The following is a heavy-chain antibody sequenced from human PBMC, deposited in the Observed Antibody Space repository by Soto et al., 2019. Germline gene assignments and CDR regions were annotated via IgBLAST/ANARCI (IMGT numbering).Heavy chain of an antibody. CDR2: ISYDGSNK. CDR3: ARDLYSGSYYGYYYYGMDV. Sequence: GGSLRLSCAASGFTFSSYAMHWVRQAPGKGLEWVAVISYDGSNKYYADSVKGRFTISRDNSKNTLYLQMNSLRAEDTAVYYCARDLYSGSYYGYYYYGMDVWGQGTTVTVSS. CDR1: GFTFSSYA. D-gene: IGHD1-26*01. J-gene: IGHJ6*02. V-gene: IGHV3-30-3*01.